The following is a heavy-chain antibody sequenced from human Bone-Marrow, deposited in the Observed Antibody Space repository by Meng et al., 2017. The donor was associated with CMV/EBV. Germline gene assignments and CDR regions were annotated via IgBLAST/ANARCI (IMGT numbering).Heavy chain of an antibody. CDR1: GAYIGRSY. CDR2: IPHTGDT. J-gene: IGHJ3*01. Sequence: LEIPSCTWNGPGAYIGRSYWSWNRRPPGKGLEYIAYIPHTGDTNYNPSLKGRVTISMDTSKNQFSLMMTSVTAEETAVYSGTGPDDMGDSPHDPFEFWGQGTMVTVSS. CDR3: TGPDDMGDSPHDPFEF. D-gene: IGHD3-22*01. V-gene: IGHV4-59*12.